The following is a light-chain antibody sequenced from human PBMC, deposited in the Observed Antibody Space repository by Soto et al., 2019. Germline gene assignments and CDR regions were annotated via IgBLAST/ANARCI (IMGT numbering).Light chain of an antibody. CDR2: DAS. Sequence: EIVLTQSPATLSLSPGERATLSCRASQSVSSYLAWYQQKPGQAPSRLIYDASNRDTGIPARFSGSGSGTDFTLTISCLEPEDFAVYYCQQRSNWPPALTFGGGTKVEIK. J-gene: IGKJ4*01. CDR1: QSVSSY. V-gene: IGKV3-11*01. CDR3: QQRSNWPPALT.